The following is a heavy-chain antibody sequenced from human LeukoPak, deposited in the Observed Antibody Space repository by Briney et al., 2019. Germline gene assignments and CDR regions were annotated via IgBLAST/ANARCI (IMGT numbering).Heavy chain of an antibody. CDR1: GFIFTNYF. CDR3: ATDRGWRTSGYYLYYFEY. V-gene: IGHV3-7*01. J-gene: IGHJ4*02. Sequence: PGGSLRLSCAASGFIFTNYFMSWVRQATGKGLEWVASIKHGGSEKYYVDSVRGRFTISRDNTMNSLYLQMSSLRAEDTAVYYCATDRGWRTSGYYLYYFEYWGQGTLVTYSS. D-gene: IGHD3-3*01. CDR2: IKHGGSEK.